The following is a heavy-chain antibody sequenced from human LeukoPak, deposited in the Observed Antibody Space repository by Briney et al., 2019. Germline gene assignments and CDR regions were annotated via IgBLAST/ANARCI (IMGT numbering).Heavy chain of an antibody. D-gene: IGHD3-22*01. CDR3: ARSGFRDYYFAMDV. Sequence: SETLSLTCTVSGGSISSYYWSWIRQLPGKGLEWIGFIFYGGSTNYNPSLKSRVTISEDTSKNQFSLKLSSVTAADTAVYYCARSGFRDYYFAMDVWGQGTTVTVSS. CDR1: GGSISSYY. J-gene: IGHJ6*02. V-gene: IGHV4-59*01. CDR2: IFYGGST.